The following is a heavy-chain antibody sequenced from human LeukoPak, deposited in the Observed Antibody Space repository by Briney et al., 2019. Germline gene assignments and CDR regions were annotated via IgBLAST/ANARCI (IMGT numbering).Heavy chain of an antibody. CDR2: INHSGRT. CDR1: GGSFSGYY. CDR3: ARGLAIFGVVIPWAFDI. Sequence: SETLSLTCAVYGGSFSGYYWSWLRHPPGKGLEWIGEINHSGRTNYHPSLKSRVTISVDTAKTQFSMKLSSVTAEDSAVYYCARGLAIFGVVIPWAFDIWGQGTMVTVSS. V-gene: IGHV4-34*01. J-gene: IGHJ3*02. D-gene: IGHD3-3*01.